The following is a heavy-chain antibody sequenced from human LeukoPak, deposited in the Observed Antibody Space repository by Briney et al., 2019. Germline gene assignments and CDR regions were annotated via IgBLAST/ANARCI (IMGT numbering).Heavy chain of an antibody. V-gene: IGHV3-30-3*01. Sequence: GGSLRLSCAASGFTFSSYAMHWVRQAPGKGLEWVAVISYDGSNKYYADSVEGRFTISRDNSKNTLYLQMNSLRAEDTAVYYCAKGNNQPSIVGATTWFDPWGQGTLVTVSS. CDR2: ISYDGSNK. D-gene: IGHD1-26*01. CDR1: GFTFSSYA. J-gene: IGHJ5*02. CDR3: AKGNNQPSIVGATTWFDP.